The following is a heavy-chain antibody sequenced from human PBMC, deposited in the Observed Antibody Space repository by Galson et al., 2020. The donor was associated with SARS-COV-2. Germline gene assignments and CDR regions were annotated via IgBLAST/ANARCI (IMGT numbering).Heavy chain of an antibody. CDR1: GYTFTGYY. CDR2: INPNSGGT. V-gene: IGHV1-2*02. J-gene: IGHJ5*02. Sequence: ASVKVSCKASGYTFTGYYMHWVRQAPGQGLEWMGWINPNSGGTNYAQKFQGRVTMTRDTSISTAYMELSRLRSDDTAVYYCARDKESTMVRGPRGWFDPWGQGTLVTVSS. CDR3: ARDKESTMVRGPRGWFDP. D-gene: IGHD3-10*01.